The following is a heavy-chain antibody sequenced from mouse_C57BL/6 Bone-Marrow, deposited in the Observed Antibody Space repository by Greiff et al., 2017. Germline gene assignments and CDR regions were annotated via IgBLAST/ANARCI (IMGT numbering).Heavy chain of an antibody. Sequence: EVKLVESGPGLVKPSQTLSLTCSVTGFSITSDYWNWIRKYPGNKLEYMGYISYSGSTYYNPSLKNRISTTRDTSKNQYYLQLNSVTTEETATYYCARSPVVAGGYFDYWGQGTTLTVSS. J-gene: IGHJ2*01. CDR3: ARSPVVAGGYFDY. CDR1: GFSITSDY. CDR2: ISYSGST. D-gene: IGHD1-1*01. V-gene: IGHV3-8*01.